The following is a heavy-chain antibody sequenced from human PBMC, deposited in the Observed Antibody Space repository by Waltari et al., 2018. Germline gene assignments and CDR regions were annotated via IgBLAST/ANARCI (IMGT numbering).Heavy chain of an antibody. V-gene: IGHV3-74*01. D-gene: IGHD2-21*02. CDR1: GFSFSTYV. CDR3: TRDRDWVLFDY. Sequence: EVLLVESGGGLGQPGGSLRLSCAASGFSFSTYVMHWVHQAPGKGLVWVSRISHDGSTTTYGDSVKGRFTVSRDNAKNTLYLQMNSLRAEDTAVYYCTRDRDWVLFDYWGQGTLVTVSS. J-gene: IGHJ4*02. CDR2: ISHDGSTT.